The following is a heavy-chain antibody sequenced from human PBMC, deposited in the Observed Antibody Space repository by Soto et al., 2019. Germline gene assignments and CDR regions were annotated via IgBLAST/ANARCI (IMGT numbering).Heavy chain of an antibody. J-gene: IGHJ6*02. V-gene: IGHV1-18*01. Sequence: ASVKVSCKASGYTFTSYGISWVRQAPGQGLEGMGWISAYNGNTNYAQKLQGRVTMTTDTSTSTAYMEQRSLRSDDTAVYYCARADSRYDVGWGSYRPYGMDVWGQGTTVTVSS. D-gene: IGHD3-16*02. CDR3: ARADSRYDVGWGSYRPYGMDV. CDR1: GYTFTSYG. CDR2: ISAYNGNT.